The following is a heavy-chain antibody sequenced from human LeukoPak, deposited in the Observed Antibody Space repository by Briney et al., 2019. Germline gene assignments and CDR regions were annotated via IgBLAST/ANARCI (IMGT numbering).Heavy chain of an antibody. CDR3: ARGRSDGDYGGTPFDY. V-gene: IGHV1-46*01. CDR1: GYTFTSYY. D-gene: IGHD4-17*01. J-gene: IGHJ4*02. Sequence: ASVKVSCKASGYTFTSYYMHWVRQAPGQGLEWMGIINPSGGSTSYAQKFQGRVTMTRDTSTSTVYMELSSLRSEDTAVYYCARGRSDGDYGGTPFDYWGQGTLVTVSS. CDR2: INPSGGST.